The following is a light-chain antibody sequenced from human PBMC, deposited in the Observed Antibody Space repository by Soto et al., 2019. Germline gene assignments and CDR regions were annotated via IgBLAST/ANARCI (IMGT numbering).Light chain of an antibody. Sequence: EIVLTQSPGTLSLSPGERATLSCRASQSVANNFLAWYQQKPGQAPRLLIFAASKRASDIPARFSGSGSGSDFTLTISRLEPADFAVYYCHQYGTTPWTFGQGTKVAIK. CDR1: QSVANNF. CDR3: HQYGTTPWT. J-gene: IGKJ1*01. V-gene: IGKV3-20*01. CDR2: AAS.